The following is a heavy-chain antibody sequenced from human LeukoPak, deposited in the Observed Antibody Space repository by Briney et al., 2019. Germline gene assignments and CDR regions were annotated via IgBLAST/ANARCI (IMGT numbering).Heavy chain of an antibody. Sequence: SVKVSCKASGGTFSSYAISWVRQAPGQGLEWMGGIIPIFGTANYAQKFQGRVTITTDESTSTAYMELSSLRSEDTAVYYCARQGLRYFDWTNRYFDYWGQGTLVTVSS. CDR1: GGTFSSYA. CDR3: ARQGLRYFDWTNRYFDY. D-gene: IGHD3-9*01. V-gene: IGHV1-69*05. CDR2: IIPIFGTA. J-gene: IGHJ4*02.